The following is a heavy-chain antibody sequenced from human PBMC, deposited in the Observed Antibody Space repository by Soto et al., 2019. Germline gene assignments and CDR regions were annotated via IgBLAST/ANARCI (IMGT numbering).Heavy chain of an antibody. CDR1: GYTFTSYD. J-gene: IGHJ6*02. Sequence: QVQLVQSGAEVKKPGASVKVSCKASGYTFTSYDINWVRQATGQGLEWMGWMNPNSGNTGYAQKFQGRVTMTRNTXIXXAYMELSSLRSEDTAVYYCARGGDVLVPAAHGMDVWGQGTTVTVSS. D-gene: IGHD2-2*01. CDR3: ARGGDVLVPAAHGMDV. CDR2: MNPNSGNT. V-gene: IGHV1-8*01.